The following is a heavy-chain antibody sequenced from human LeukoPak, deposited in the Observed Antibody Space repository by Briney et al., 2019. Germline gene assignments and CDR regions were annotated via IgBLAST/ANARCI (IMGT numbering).Heavy chain of an antibody. J-gene: IGHJ6*02. Sequence: PGRSLRLSCAASGFTFSSYGMHRVRQAPGKGLEWVAVISYDGSNKYYADSVKGRFTISRDNSKNTLYLQMNSLRAEDTAVYYCAKVPYKGYSSGWYEGNYYYGMDVWGQGTTVTVSS. D-gene: IGHD6-19*01. CDR2: ISYDGSNK. CDR1: GFTFSSYG. CDR3: AKVPYKGYSSGWYEGNYYYGMDV. V-gene: IGHV3-30*18.